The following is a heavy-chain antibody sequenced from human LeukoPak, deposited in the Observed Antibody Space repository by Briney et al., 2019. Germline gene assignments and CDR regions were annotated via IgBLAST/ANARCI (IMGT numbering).Heavy chain of an antibody. CDR1: GYTFTHQW. J-gene: IGHJ4*02. Sequence: GESLKISSTASGYTFTHQWIGWVRQMSGSGLEWMGIIYPRDSDTIYSPSFQGHVTISADTSINTAYLEWSSLEASDTAIYYCARHSDVIGAIWGQGTLVTVSS. D-gene: IGHD3-10*01. CDR2: IYPRDSDT. CDR3: ARHSDVIGAI. V-gene: IGHV5-51*01.